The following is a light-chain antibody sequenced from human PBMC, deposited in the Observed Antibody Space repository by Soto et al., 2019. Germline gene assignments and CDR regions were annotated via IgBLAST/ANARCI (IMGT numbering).Light chain of an antibody. V-gene: IGKV1-39*01. CDR3: QQSYSAPYT. Sequence: DIQMTQSPSSLSASEGDRVIITCRASQNIDNRLNWYQKKPGKAPKLLIYAASVFQSGVPSRFSGGGSGTDFTLTVSNLQPEDFATYFCQQSYSAPYTFGQGTEMEIK. J-gene: IGKJ2*01. CDR2: AAS. CDR1: QNIDNR.